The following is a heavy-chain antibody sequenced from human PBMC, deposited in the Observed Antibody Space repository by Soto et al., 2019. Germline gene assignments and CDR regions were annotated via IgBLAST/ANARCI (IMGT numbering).Heavy chain of an antibody. CDR2: IYYSGST. D-gene: IGHD2-21*02. V-gene: IGHV4-59*01. J-gene: IGHJ4*02. CDR3: ARFRCGGDCYYYY. Sequence: QVQLQESGPGLVKPSETLSLTCTVSGGSINSYYWSWIRQPPGKGLECIGYIYYSGSTNYNPSLKSRVTISVDTSMNQFSLKLSSVTAADTAVYYWARFRCGGDCYYYYWCQGTLVTVSS. CDR1: GGSINSYY.